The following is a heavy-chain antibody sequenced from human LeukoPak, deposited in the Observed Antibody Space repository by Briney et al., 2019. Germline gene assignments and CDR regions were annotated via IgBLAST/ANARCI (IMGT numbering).Heavy chain of an antibody. Sequence: SETLSLTCSVSGDSISGYYWSWIRRPAGKGLEWIGRIYASGSTNYNPSLKSRVTMSVGTSKNQFSLKLSSVTAADTAVYYCAXXXXXXXXXXSDSSPYTYYYMDVWGKGTTVTVSS. V-gene: IGHV4-4*07. J-gene: IGHJ6*03. CDR2: IYASGST. D-gene: IGHD2-21*01. CDR3: AXXXXXXXXXXSDSSPYTYYYMDV. CDR1: GDSISGYY.